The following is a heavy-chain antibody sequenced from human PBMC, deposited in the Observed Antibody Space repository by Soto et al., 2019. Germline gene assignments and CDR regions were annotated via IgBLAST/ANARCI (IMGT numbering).Heavy chain of an antibody. CDR1: GYSFTGNS. Sequence: QVHLVQSGAEVKKPGASVRVSCKASGYSFTGNSMHWVRQAPGQGLEWMGWINPNNGGTNYAQRFRGWVTMTRDTSVSTAYMDLNRLKSDDTAVYYCVIQSSVVVYWVQGTLVTVSS. D-gene: IGHD2-15*01. J-gene: IGHJ4*02. V-gene: IGHV1-2*04. CDR2: INPNNGGT. CDR3: VIQSSVVVY.